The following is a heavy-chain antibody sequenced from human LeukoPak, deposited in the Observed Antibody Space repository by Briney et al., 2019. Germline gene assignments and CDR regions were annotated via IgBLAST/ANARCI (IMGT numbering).Heavy chain of an antibody. V-gene: IGHV3-23*01. D-gene: IGHD4-17*01. Sequence: GGSLRLSCAASGFTFSSYAMRWVRQAPGKGLEWVSAISGSGGSTYYADSVKGRFTISRDNSKNTLYLQMNSLRAEDTAVYYCAKDQGVATVTALDYWGQGTQVTVSS. J-gene: IGHJ4*02. CDR3: AKDQGVATVTALDY. CDR1: GFTFSSYA. CDR2: ISGSGGST.